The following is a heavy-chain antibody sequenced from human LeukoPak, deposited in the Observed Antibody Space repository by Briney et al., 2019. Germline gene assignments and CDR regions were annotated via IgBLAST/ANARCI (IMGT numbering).Heavy chain of an antibody. D-gene: IGHD3-3*01. V-gene: IGHV3-7*01. CDR3: ARGVHYDFWSGSFTHAGDDAFDI. CDR2: IKQDGSEK. CDR1: GFTFSSYW. Sequence: GGSLRLSCAASGFTFSSYWMSWVRQAPGKGLEWVANIKQDGSEKYYVDSVKSRFTISRDNAKNSLYLQMNSLRAEDTAVYYCARGVHYDFWSGSFTHAGDDAFDIWGQGTMVTVSS. J-gene: IGHJ3*02.